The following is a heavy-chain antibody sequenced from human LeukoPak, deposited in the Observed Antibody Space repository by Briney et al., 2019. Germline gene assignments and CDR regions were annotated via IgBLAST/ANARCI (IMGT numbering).Heavy chain of an antibody. CDR2: IYYSGST. J-gene: IGHJ4*02. V-gene: IGHV4-39*01. Sequence: SETLSLTCTVSGGSVSSSSYYWGWIRQPPGKGLEWIGNIYYSGSTYYNPSLTSRVTMSVNTSNNQFSLKMHSVTAADTAVYYCARLSKGRFFDYIFDYWGQGTLVTVSS. CDR3: ARLSKGRFFDYIFDY. CDR1: GGSVSSSSYY. D-gene: IGHD3-9*01.